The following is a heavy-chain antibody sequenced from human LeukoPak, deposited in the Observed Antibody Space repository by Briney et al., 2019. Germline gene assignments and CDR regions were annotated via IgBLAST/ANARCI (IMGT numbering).Heavy chain of an antibody. CDR1: XKY. CDR2: IYYSGST. CDR3: GXXXXXXXXXXXXDP. Sequence: XKYXSWIRQPPGXGRXWIGYIYYSGSTNXNPSLKSRVTILVDTXKNXFSLKLNSVTAADTALYYCGXXXXXXXXXXXXDPXGQXTXVTVSS. J-gene: IGHJ5*02. V-gene: IGHV4-59*08.